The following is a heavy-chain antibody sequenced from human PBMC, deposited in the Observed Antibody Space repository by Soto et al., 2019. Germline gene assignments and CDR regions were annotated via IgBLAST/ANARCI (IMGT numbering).Heavy chain of an antibody. CDR3: ARGGADDSGGYPYFDY. D-gene: IGHD3-22*01. V-gene: IGHV3-33*01. CDR2: IWNDGSNK. J-gene: IGHJ4*02. CDR1: GFTFSSYG. Sequence: QVQLVESGGGVVQPGRSLRLSCAASGFTFSSYGMHWVRQAPGKGLEWVAVIWNDGSNKYYADSVKGRFTISRDNSKNTLYLQMNSLRAEDTAVYYCARGGADDSGGYPYFDYWGQGTLVTVSS.